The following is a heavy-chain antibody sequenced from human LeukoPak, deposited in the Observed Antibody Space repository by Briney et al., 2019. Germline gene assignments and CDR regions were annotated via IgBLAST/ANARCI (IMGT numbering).Heavy chain of an antibody. J-gene: IGHJ4*02. CDR2: VYYSGTT. CDR3: ARLNGYITDY. Sequence: SETLSLTCTVSGGSISSYYWSWIRQPPGKGLEWIGYVYYSGTTDYNPSLKSRVTMSVDTSQRQFSLRLSSVTTADTAVYYCARLNGYITDYWGQGILVTVSS. D-gene: IGHD5-24*01. CDR1: GGSISSYY. V-gene: IGHV4-59*01.